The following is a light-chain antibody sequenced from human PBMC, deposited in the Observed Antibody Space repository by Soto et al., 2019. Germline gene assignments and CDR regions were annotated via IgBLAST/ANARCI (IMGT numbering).Light chain of an antibody. J-gene: IGKJ1*01. Sequence: DIQMTQSPSSLSASVGDRVTITCRSSQGISNYLAWYQQKPGKVPKLLIYAASTLQSGVPSRFSGSGSGTDFTLTISSLEPEDFAVYYCQQRSKWRTFGQGTKVDIK. CDR2: AAS. CDR1: QGISNY. CDR3: QQRSKWRT. V-gene: IGKV1-27*01.